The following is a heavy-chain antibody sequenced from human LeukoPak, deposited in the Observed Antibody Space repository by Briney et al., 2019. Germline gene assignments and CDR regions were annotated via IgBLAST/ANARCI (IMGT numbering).Heavy chain of an antibody. V-gene: IGHV4-59*08. CDR2: IYYSGST. CDR3: ARHSTWIQLWFNAFDI. Sequence: SETLSLTCTVSGGSISSYYWSWIRQPPGKGLEWIGYIYYSGSTNYNPSLKSRVTISVDTSKNQFSLKLSSVSAADTAVYYCARHSTWIQLWFNAFDIWGQGTMVTVSS. CDR1: GGSISSYY. D-gene: IGHD5-18*01. J-gene: IGHJ3*02.